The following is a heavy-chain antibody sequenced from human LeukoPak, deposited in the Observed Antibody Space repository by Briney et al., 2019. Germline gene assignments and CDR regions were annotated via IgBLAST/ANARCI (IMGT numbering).Heavy chain of an antibody. Sequence: PSETLSLTCTVSGGSISSSSYYWGWIRQPPGKGLEWIGSIYYSGSTYYNPSLKSRVTISVDTSKNQFSLKLSSVTAADTAVYYCARAVMGDYVWGSYRYNWFDPWGQGTLVTVSS. V-gene: IGHV4-39*07. CDR3: ARAVMGDYVWGSYRYNWFDP. D-gene: IGHD3-16*02. J-gene: IGHJ5*02. CDR1: GGSISSSSYY. CDR2: IYYSGST.